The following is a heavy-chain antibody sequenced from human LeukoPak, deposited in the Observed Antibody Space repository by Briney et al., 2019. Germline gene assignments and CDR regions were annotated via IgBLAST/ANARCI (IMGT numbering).Heavy chain of an antibody. Sequence: GGSLRLSCAASGFTFSTYSMKWVRQAPGKGLERVAVISYDGSNKYYADSVKGRFTISRDNSKNTLYLQMNSLRAEDTAVYYCARGGGSSSSALRNYYYYSMDVWGQGTTVTVSS. J-gene: IGHJ6*02. CDR1: GFTFSTYS. D-gene: IGHD6-6*01. CDR3: ARGGGSSSSALRNYYYYSMDV. V-gene: IGHV3-30*03. CDR2: ISYDGSNK.